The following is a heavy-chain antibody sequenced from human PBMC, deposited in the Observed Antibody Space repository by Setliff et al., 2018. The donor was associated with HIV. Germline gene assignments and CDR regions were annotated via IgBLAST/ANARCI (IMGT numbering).Heavy chain of an antibody. CDR3: ARNGGSDGDYVY. Sequence: PGGSLRLSCAASGFTFSSYEMNWVRQAPGKGLEWVAFIRYDGSNKYYADSVKGRFTISRDNSKNTLYLQMSSLRAEDTAVYYCARNGGSDGDYVYWGQGTLVTVSS. D-gene: IGHD4-17*01. CDR1: GFTFSSYE. J-gene: IGHJ4*02. CDR2: IRYDGSNK. V-gene: IGHV3-30*02.